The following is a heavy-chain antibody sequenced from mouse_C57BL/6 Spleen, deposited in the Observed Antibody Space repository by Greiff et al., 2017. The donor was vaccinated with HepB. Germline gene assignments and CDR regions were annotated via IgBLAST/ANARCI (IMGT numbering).Heavy chain of an antibody. D-gene: IGHD2-3*01. J-gene: IGHJ3*01. V-gene: IGHV12-3*01. CDR2: ITHSGET. CDR1: GFPITSGYY. Sequence: VQLVESGPGLVKPSQSLFLTCSITGFPITSGYYWIWIRQSPGKPLEWMGYITHSGETFYNPSLQSPISITRETSKNQFFLQLNSVTTEDTAMYYCAGDRSGDGYFAYWGQGTLVTVSA. CDR3: AGDRSGDGYFAY.